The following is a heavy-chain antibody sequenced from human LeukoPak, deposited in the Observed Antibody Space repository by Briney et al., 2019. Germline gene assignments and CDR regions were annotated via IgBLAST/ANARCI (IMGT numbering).Heavy chain of an antibody. V-gene: IGHV1-2*02. CDR3: ARGYYDGSAFEYFQH. CDR1: GYTFTCYY. CDR2: INPNSGGT. J-gene: IGHJ1*01. Sequence: ASVKVSCKASGYTFTCYYMHWVGQAPGQGLEWMGWINPNSGGTNYAQKFQGRVTMTRDTSISTAYMELSRLKSDDTAVYYCARGYYDGSAFEYFQHWGQGTLVTVSS. D-gene: IGHD3-22*01.